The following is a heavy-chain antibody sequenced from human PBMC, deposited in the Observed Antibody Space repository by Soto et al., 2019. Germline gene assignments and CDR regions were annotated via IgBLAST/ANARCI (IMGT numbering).Heavy chain of an antibody. D-gene: IGHD3-3*01. CDR3: ARDREYYDFWSGYSQEYYFDY. Sequence: PGGSLRLSCAASGFTFSSYWMIWVRQAPGKGLEWVANIKQDGSEKYYVDSVKGRFTISRDNAKNSLYLQMNSLRAEDTAVYYCARDREYYDFWSGYSQEYYFDYWGQGTLVTVSS. CDR1: GFTFSSYW. J-gene: IGHJ4*02. CDR2: IKQDGSEK. V-gene: IGHV3-7*01.